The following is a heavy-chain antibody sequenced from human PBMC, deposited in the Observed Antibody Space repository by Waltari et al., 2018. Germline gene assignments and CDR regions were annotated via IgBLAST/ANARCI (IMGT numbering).Heavy chain of an antibody. Sequence: QLVQSGAEVKKPGSSVKVSCKASGGTFSSYAISWVRQAPGQGLEWRGGIIPIFGTANYAQKFQGRVTITTDESTSTAYRELSSLRSEDTAVYYCARDRRVATAEITYYYYGMDVWGQGTTVTVSS. J-gene: IGHJ6*02. CDR3: ARDRRVATAEITYYYYGMDV. CDR1: GGTFSSYA. CDR2: IIPIFGTA. D-gene: IGHD5-18*01. V-gene: IGHV1-69*05.